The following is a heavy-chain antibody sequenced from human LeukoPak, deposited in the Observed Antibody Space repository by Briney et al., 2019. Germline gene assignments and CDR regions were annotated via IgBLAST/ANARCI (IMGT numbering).Heavy chain of an antibody. D-gene: IGHD3-3*01. J-gene: IGHJ4*02. CDR3: ARARLLSITIFGVVIWYFDF. CDR1: GGSFSGYY. CDR2: INHSGST. Sequence: SETLSLTCAVYGGSFSGYYLSWIRQPPGKGLEWIGEINHSGSTNYNPSLKSRVTISVDTSKNQFSLKLSSVTAADTAVYYCARARLLSITIFGVVIWYFDFWGQGTLVTVSS. V-gene: IGHV4-34*01.